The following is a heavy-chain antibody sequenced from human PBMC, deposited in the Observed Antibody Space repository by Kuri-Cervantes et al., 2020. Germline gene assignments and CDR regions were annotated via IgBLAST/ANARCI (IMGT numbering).Heavy chain of an antibody. V-gene: IGHV4-31*03. CDR3: ARYHFWSAFHDY. CDR1: GGSISSGGYY. Sequence: SETLSLTCTVSGGSISSGGYYWSWIRQHPGKGLEWIGYIYYSGSTYYNPSLKSRVTISVDTSKNQFSLKLSSVTAADTAVYYCARYHFWSAFHDYWGQGTLVTVSS. CDR2: IYYSGST. J-gene: IGHJ4*02. D-gene: IGHD3-3*01.